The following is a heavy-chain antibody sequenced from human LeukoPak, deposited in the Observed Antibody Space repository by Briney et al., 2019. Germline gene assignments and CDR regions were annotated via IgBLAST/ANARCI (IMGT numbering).Heavy chain of an antibody. J-gene: IGHJ5*02. CDR1: GFTFSSYR. D-gene: IGHD6-19*01. CDR2: ISSSSSYI. CDR3: ARRLIRYNWFDP. Sequence: GGSLRLSCAASGFTFSSYRMTWVRQAPGKGLEWVSSISSSSSYIYYADSVKGRFTISRDNAKNSLYLQMNSLRAEDTAVYYCARRLIRYNWFDPWGQGTLVTVSS. V-gene: IGHV3-21*01.